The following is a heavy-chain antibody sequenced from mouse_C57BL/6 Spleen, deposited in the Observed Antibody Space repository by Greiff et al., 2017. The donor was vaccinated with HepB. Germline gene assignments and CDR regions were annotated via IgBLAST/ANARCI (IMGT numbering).Heavy chain of an antibody. J-gene: IGHJ2*01. Sequence: VQLQQSGAELVRPGTSVKMSCKASGYTFTNYWIGWAKQRPGHGLEWIGDIYPGGGYTNYNEKFKGKATLTADKSSSTAYMQFSSLTSEDSAIYYCARERGYGSSPYYFDYWGQGTTLTVSS. V-gene: IGHV1-63*01. CDR1: GYTFTNYW. CDR2: IYPGGGYT. D-gene: IGHD1-1*01. CDR3: ARERGYGSSPYYFDY.